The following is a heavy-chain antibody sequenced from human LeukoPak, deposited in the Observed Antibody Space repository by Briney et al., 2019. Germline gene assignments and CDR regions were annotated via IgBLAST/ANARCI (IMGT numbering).Heavy chain of an antibody. D-gene: IGHD3-22*01. CDR1: GFTSSSYG. CDR3: ARDYYDSSGYYYH. J-gene: IGHJ5*02. V-gene: IGHV3-33*01. Sequence: GGSLRLSCAASGFTSSSYGMHWARQAPGKGLEWVAVIWYDGSNKYYADSVKGRFTISRDNSKNTLYLQMNSLRAEDTAVYYCARDYYDSSGYYYHWGQGTLVTVSS. CDR2: IWYDGSNK.